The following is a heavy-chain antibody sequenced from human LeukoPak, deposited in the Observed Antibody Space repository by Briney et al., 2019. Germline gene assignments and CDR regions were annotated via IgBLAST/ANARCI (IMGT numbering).Heavy chain of an antibody. D-gene: IGHD1-26*01. CDR3: TRHVMGVGATDYFDY. CDR1: GFTFSGSA. Sequence: PGGSLRLSCAASGFTFSGSAMHWVRQASGKGLEWVGRIRSKANSCATAYAASVKGRFTISRDDSKNTAYLQMNSLKTEDTAVYYCTRHVMGVGATDYFDYWGQGTLVTVSS. V-gene: IGHV3-73*01. CDR2: IRSKANSCAT. J-gene: IGHJ4*02.